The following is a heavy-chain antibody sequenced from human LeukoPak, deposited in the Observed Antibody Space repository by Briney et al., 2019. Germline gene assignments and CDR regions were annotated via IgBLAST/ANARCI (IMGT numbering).Heavy chain of an antibody. CDR3: ARGALDPETVTNYFEY. Sequence: ASVRVSCKTSGYTFSDHYVQWMRQAPGQGFEWLGWINPNSGGTSYARKFRGRVTMTRDMSLSTAYMELTRLTYDDTAVYYCARGALDPETVTNYFEYWAQGTLVTVSS. D-gene: IGHD4-17*01. CDR2: INPNSGGT. CDR1: GYTFSDHY. J-gene: IGHJ4*02. V-gene: IGHV1-2*02.